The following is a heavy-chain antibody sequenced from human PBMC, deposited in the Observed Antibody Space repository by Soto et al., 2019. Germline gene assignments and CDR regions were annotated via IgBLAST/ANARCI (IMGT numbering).Heavy chain of an antibody. J-gene: IGHJ6*03. CDR3: ARRGSSWYYYYCLDV. CDR1: GGSISSYY. Sequence: SETLSLTCTVSGGSISSYYWSWIRQPPGKGLEWIGYIYYSGSTNYNPSLKSRVTISVDTSKNQFSLKLSSVTAADTAVYYCARRGSSWYYYYCLDVWGKGTSFTVSS. D-gene: IGHD6-13*01. CDR2: IYYSGST. V-gene: IGHV4-59*08.